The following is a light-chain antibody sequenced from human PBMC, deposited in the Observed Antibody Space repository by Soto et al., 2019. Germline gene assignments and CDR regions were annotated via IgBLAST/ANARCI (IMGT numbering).Light chain of an antibody. CDR3: QHYNSYSWT. CDR2: KAS. V-gene: IGKV1-5*03. CDR1: QTISSW. Sequence: DIQMTQSPSTLSGSVGDRVTITCRASQTISSWLAWYQQKPGKAPKLLIYKASTLKSGVPSRFSGSGSGTEFTLTISSLQPDDFATYYCQHYNSYSWTFXQGTKVHIK. J-gene: IGKJ1*01.